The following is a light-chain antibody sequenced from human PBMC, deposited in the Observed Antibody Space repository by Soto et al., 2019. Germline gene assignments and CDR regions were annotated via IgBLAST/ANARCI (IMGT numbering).Light chain of an antibody. Sequence: SYELTQPPSVSVAPGQTARIACGGNNIGSKSVHWYQHKPGQAPVLVVYGDSDRPSGIPERFSGSGSGNTATLTINRVEAGDEADYYIQVWDTASDHVVFGGGTKLTVL. CDR1: NIGSKS. V-gene: IGLV3-21*02. CDR2: GDS. J-gene: IGLJ2*01. CDR3: QVWDTASDHVV.